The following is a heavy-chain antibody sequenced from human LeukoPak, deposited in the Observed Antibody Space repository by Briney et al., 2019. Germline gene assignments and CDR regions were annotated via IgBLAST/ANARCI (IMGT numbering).Heavy chain of an antibody. Sequence: GGSLRLSCAASGFTFSIYGMHWVRQAPGKGLEWVAVISYDGSNKYYADSVKGRFTISRDNSKNTLYLQMNSLRAEDTAVYYCEKDGVYGMDVWGQGTTVTVSS. V-gene: IGHV3-30*18. CDR1: GFTFSIYG. CDR2: ISYDGSNK. J-gene: IGHJ6*02. D-gene: IGHD3-16*01. CDR3: EKDGVYGMDV.